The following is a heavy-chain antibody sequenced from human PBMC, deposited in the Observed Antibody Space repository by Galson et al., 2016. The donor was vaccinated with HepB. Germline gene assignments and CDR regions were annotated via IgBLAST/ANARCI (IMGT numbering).Heavy chain of an antibody. CDR1: GLIFDDYA. V-gene: IGHV3-9*01. CDR2: ISWNSDII. CDR3: AKDHGTGNYDFYFAMDV. J-gene: IGHJ6*02. D-gene: IGHD1-7*01. Sequence: SLRLSCAASGLIFDDYALHWVRQAPGKGLEWVSGISWNSDIIAYADSMKGRFTISRDNAKNSLYLQMNSLRPEDTALYYCAKDHGTGNYDFYFAMDVWGQGTTVTVTS.